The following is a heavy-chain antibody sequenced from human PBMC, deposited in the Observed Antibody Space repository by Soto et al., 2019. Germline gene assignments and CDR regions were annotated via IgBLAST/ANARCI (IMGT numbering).Heavy chain of an antibody. CDR1: GGPFSSDA. CDR2: SIHIFGTA. V-gene: IGHV1-69*06. J-gene: IGHJ5*02. D-gene: IGHD3-22*01. CDR3: ARYLVPYYYDSSGYSMVNWFDP. Sequence: ASVKVSCKASGGPFSSDAISWLRQAPGQGLEWMGGSIHIFGTANYAQKFQGRVTITADNSTSTAYMELSSMRSEDTAVYYCARYLVPYYYDSSGYSMVNWFDPWGQGTLVTVSS.